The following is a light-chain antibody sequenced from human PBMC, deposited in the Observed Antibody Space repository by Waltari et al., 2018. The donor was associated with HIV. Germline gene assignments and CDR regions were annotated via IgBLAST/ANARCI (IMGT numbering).Light chain of an antibody. CDR3: QTWGSGTLV. CDR1: SGHSSYA. Sequence: QLVLTQSPSTSASLGASVKLTCTLSSGHSSYAIASRQQQPEKGPRYLMKLNSDGSHSKGDGIPDRFSGSSSGAERCLTISSLQSEDEADYYCQTWGSGTLVFGGGTKLTVL. V-gene: IGLV4-69*01. CDR2: LNSDGSH. J-gene: IGLJ3*02.